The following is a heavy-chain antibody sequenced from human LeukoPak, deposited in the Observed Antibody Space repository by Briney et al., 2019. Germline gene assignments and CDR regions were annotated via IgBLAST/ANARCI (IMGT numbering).Heavy chain of an antibody. V-gene: IGHV1-69*13. CDR1: GGTFNNYA. D-gene: IGHD5-24*01. J-gene: IGHJ4*02. CDR2: IIPIFGPA. CDR3: AREMATTSFDY. Sequence: SVKVSCKASGGTFNNYAINWVRQAPGQGLEWMGGIIPIFGPAKYAQKFQGRVTIDADDSTGTAYMELSSLRSDDTAVYYCAREMATTSFDYWGQGTLVTVSS.